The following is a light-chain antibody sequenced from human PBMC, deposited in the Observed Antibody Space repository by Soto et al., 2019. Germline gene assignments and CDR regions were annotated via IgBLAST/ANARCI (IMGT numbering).Light chain of an antibody. V-gene: IGKV3-11*01. CDR2: DAS. J-gene: IGKJ5*01. CDR1: QSVSSY. Sequence: IVLSLPPAALAFPPGERATLSCSSSQSVSSYLARYQQKPGQAPRLLIYDASIRATGIPARFSGSGSGTDFTLTISSLEPEDVAVDYCQERSYWLPTFGQVTHLAIK. CDR3: QERSYWLPT.